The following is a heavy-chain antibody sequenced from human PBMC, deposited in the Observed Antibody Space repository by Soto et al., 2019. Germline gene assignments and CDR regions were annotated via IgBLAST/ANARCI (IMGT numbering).Heavy chain of an antibody. Sequence: GASVKVSSTASGYTFTSYYMHWVRQAPGHGLEWMGIINPSGGSTSYAQKFQGRVTMTRDTSTSTVYMELSSLRSEDTAVYYCARGGGYGNYYYYGMDVWGQGTTVTVSS. CDR3: ARGGGYGNYYYYGMDV. D-gene: IGHD5-12*01. CDR1: GYTFTSYY. V-gene: IGHV1-46*01. J-gene: IGHJ6*02. CDR2: INPSGGST.